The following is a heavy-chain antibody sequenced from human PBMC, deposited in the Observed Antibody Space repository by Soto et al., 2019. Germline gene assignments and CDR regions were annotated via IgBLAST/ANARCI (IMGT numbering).Heavy chain of an antibody. Sequence: SETLSLTCTVSGGSISSYYWSWIRQPPGKGLEWIGYIYYSVSTNYNPSLKSRVTISVDTSKNQFSLKLSSVTAADTAVFYCARADGTTGTIGWEYYGMDVWGQGTTVTVTS. V-gene: IGHV4-59*01. CDR3: ARADGTTGTIGWEYYGMDV. CDR1: GGSISSYY. J-gene: IGHJ6*02. D-gene: IGHD1-1*01. CDR2: IYYSVST.